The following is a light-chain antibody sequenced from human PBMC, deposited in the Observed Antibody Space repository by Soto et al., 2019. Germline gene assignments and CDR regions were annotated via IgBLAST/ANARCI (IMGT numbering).Light chain of an antibody. J-gene: IGKJ4*01. Sequence: EILMTQSPATLPVSPGERATLSCRASQSVSSNLAWYQQKPGQAPRFLIYGASTRATGIPARFSGSGSGTEFTLTISSLQSEDFAVYYCQQYDNWPLTFGGGTKVDIK. CDR3: QQYDNWPLT. CDR1: QSVSSN. V-gene: IGKV3-15*01. CDR2: GAS.